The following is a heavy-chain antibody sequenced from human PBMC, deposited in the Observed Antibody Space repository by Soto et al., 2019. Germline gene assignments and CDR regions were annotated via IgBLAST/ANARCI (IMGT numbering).Heavy chain of an antibody. Sequence: QLVGSGGGLVRPGGSLRLSCSASGFSISSAWMNWVRQAPGKGLEWVGRIKTKIEGETTHYAAPVNGRFTVSRDDSKNMLYLQMNSLKADDTALYYCTTGSVEGVRGQGTTVTVSS. CDR3: TTGSVEGV. CDR2: IKTKIEGETT. V-gene: IGHV3-15*07. CDR1: GFSISSAW. D-gene: IGHD2-15*01. J-gene: IGHJ6*02.